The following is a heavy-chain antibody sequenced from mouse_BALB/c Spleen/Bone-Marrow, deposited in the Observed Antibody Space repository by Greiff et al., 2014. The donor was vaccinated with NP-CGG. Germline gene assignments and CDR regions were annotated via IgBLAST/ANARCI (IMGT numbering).Heavy chain of an antibody. J-gene: IGHJ3*01. CDR3: TRLHYYGYSAY. Sequence: VQLKDSGGGLVQPGGSLKLSCAASGFDFSSYWMSWVRQAPGKGLEWIGEINPDSSTINYTPSLKDKFIISRVNAKNTLYLQKNKVRSEDTALYYCTRLHYYGYSAYWGQGTLVTVST. CDR2: INPDSSTI. CDR1: GFDFSSYW. D-gene: IGHD1-2*01. V-gene: IGHV4-1*02.